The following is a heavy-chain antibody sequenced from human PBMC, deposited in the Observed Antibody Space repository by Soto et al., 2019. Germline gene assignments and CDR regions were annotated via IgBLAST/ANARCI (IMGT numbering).Heavy chain of an antibody. CDR1: GGSISTYY. Sequence: LTCTVSGGSISTYYWSWIRQPPGKGLEWIGYIYYSGNTNYNPSLKSRVTISVDKSKNQFSLKLSSVTAADTAVYYCASLAGGVITNYFDYWGHGTLVTVSS. J-gene: IGHJ4*01. D-gene: IGHD3-16*02. CDR2: IYYSGNT. V-gene: IGHV4-59*12. CDR3: ASLAGGVITNYFDY.